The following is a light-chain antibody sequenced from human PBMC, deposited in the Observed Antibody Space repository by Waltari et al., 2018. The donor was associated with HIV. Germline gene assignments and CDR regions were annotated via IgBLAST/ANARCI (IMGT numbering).Light chain of an antibody. J-gene: IGLJ1*01. CDR2: EDN. Sequence: QSVLTQPPSVSAAPGQNVTISCSGSSSNIGDNYVAWYHPVPGTAPKLLIYEDNKRPAGTPDRFSGAKSGTSATLGITGLQTGDEADYYCGTWDNSLSGSVFGTGTKVTVL. CDR3: GTWDNSLSGSV. V-gene: IGLV1-51*02. CDR1: SSNIGDNY.